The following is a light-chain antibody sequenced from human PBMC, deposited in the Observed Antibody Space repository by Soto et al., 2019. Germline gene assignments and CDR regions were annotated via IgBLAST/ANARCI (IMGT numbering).Light chain of an antibody. CDR1: QSISSW. Sequence: DIQMTQSPSTLSASVGDRVTITCRASQSISSWLAWYQQKPGKAPKLLIYKASSLESGVPSRFSGSGSGTEFTLTISSLQPDDFATYCLRQYSSYGRTFGQRTKVEIK. CDR3: RQYSSYGRT. CDR2: KAS. J-gene: IGKJ1*01. V-gene: IGKV1-5*03.